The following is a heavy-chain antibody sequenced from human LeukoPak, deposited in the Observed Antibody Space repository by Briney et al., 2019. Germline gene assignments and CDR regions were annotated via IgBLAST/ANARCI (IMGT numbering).Heavy chain of an antibody. CDR3: ARRGQQLEYFET. CDR1: GYSFTTYW. Sequence: GESLKISCKGFGYSFTTYWIAWVRQMPGKGLEGMGITYPGDSDTRYSPSFQGQVTISADKSISTAYLQWTSLKASDTAMYYCARRGQQLEYFETWGQGTLVTVSS. CDR2: TYPGDSDT. D-gene: IGHD6-13*01. J-gene: IGHJ1*01. V-gene: IGHV5-51*01.